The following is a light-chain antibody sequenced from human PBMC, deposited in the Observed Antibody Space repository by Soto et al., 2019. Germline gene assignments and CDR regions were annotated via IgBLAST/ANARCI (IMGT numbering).Light chain of an antibody. Sequence: QSVLTQPRSVSGPPGQPVSISCSGTSSDVGTYNYVSWYQQHPGKAPKLMIYDVSKRPSGVPDRFSGSKSGNTASLTISGLQAEDGADYYCCSYAGGYTHAVFGGGTKVTVL. V-gene: IGLV2-11*01. CDR3: CSYAGGYTHAV. CDR1: SSDVGTYNY. CDR2: DVS. J-gene: IGLJ2*01.